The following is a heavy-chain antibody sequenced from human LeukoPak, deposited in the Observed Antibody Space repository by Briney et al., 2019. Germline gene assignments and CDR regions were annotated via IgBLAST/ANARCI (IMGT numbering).Heavy chain of an antibody. D-gene: IGHD1-26*01. CDR2: IKSKTDGGTT. Sequence: SGGSLRLPCAASGFTFSNAWMNWVRQAPGKGLEWVGRIKSKTDGGTTDYAAPVKGRFTISRDDSKNTLYLQMNSLKTEDTAVYYCTTASVGASFDYWGQGTLVTVSS. J-gene: IGHJ4*02. CDR1: GFTFSNAW. CDR3: TTASVGASFDY. V-gene: IGHV3-15*07.